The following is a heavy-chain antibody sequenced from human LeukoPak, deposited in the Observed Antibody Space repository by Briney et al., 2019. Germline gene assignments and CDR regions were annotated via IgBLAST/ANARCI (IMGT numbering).Heavy chain of an antibody. Sequence: PSETLSLTCTVSGGSISSSTYYWGWIRQPPGKGLEWIGSIYYSGSTYYNPSLKSRVTISIDTSKNQFSLKLSSVTAADTAVYYCARVSPVTTESNWGQGTLVTVSS. V-gene: IGHV4-39*07. CDR2: IYYSGST. D-gene: IGHD4-17*01. CDR1: GGSISSSTYY. J-gene: IGHJ4*02. CDR3: ARVSPVTTESN.